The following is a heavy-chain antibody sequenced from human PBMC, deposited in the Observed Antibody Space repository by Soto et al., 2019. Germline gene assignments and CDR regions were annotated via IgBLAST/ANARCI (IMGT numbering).Heavy chain of an antibody. V-gene: IGHV1-18*01. CDR1: GYDFTTYG. CDR2: ISAHNGNT. Sequence: QVHLVQSGAEVKKPGASVKVSCKGSGYDFTTYGITWVRQAPGQGFEWMAWISAHNGNTDHAQKLKGSVTVTRDTSTSTAYMEIRSLRSDDTAMDYCARGRYGDYWGQGALVTVSS. CDR3: ARGRYGDY. J-gene: IGHJ4*02. D-gene: IGHD1-1*01.